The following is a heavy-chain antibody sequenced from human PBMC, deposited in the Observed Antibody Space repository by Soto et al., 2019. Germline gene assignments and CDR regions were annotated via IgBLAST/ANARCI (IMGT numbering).Heavy chain of an antibody. CDR3: ARDLAGRIDF. Sequence: QVQLVQSGAEVKKPGASVKVSCKASGYTFTSYDINWVRQATGQGLEWMGWMNPNSGNTGYAQKFQGRVSLTRNTSISTASRELSRLRCEDAAVSFCARDLAGRIDFWGQGTLVTVS. CDR2: MNPNSGNT. CDR1: GYTFTSYD. J-gene: IGHJ4*02. D-gene: IGHD6-25*01. V-gene: IGHV1-8*01.